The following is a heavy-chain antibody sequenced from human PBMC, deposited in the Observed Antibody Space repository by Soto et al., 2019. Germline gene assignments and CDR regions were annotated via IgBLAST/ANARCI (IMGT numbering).Heavy chain of an antibody. CDR3: ARAGDYRCGWYLY. CDR1: GFTFSSYS. D-gene: IGHD6-19*01. J-gene: IGHJ4*02. Sequence: GGSVRLSCAASGFTFSSYSMNWVRQAPGKGLEWVSSITRSSSYIYYADSVKGRFTISRDNAKNSLYLQMNSLRAEDMAVYYCARAGDYRCGWYLYWGQGTLVTVSS. CDR2: ITRSSSYI. V-gene: IGHV3-21*01.